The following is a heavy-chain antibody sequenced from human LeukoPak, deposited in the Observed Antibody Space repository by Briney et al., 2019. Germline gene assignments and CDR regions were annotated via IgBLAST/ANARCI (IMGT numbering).Heavy chain of an antibody. Sequence: SETLSLTCTVSGGSISSYYWSWIRQPPGKGLEWIGYIYYSGSTNYNPSLKSRVTISVDTSKNQFSLKLSSVTAADTAMYYCASGVRHYYDSSGYYEWFDPWGQGTLVTVSS. V-gene: IGHV4-59*01. CDR2: IYYSGST. CDR1: GGSISSYY. CDR3: ASGVRHYYDSSGYYEWFDP. J-gene: IGHJ5*02. D-gene: IGHD3-22*01.